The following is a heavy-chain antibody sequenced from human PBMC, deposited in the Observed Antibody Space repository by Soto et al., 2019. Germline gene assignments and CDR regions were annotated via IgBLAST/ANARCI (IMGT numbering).Heavy chain of an antibody. Sequence: PSESVSLTCAVDGGSFSGYYWIWIRQPPGKGLEWIGEINHSGSTNYNPSLKSRVTISVDTSKNQFSLKLSSVTAADTAVYYCARGPLYCGGDCPIVAWGQGTLVTVSS. CDR2: INHSGST. J-gene: IGHJ4*02. V-gene: IGHV4-34*01. D-gene: IGHD2-21*02. CDR1: GGSFSGYY. CDR3: ARGPLYCGGDCPIVA.